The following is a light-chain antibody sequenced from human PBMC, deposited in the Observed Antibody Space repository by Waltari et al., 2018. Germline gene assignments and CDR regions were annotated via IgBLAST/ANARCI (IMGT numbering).Light chain of an antibody. V-gene: IGLV2-11*01. CDR3: CSYTSTSTWV. CDR1: NSVVGAYHS. CDR2: DVD. J-gene: IGLJ3*02. Sequence: QSALTQPRSVSGSPGQSVTLPCTGTNSVVGAYHSVSWSQHRPGKAPQLLICDVDNRPSGVPDRFAGSKSGNTASLTISGLQSEDEADYYCCSYTSTSTWVFGGGTKLTVL.